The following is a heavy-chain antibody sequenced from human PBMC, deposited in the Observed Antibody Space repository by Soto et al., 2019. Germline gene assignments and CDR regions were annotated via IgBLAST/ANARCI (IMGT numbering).Heavy chain of an antibody. CDR1: GFTFSSYG. CDR3: AKETQKKEMATLLNY. CDR2: ISYDGSNK. Sequence: VQLVESGGGVVQPGRSLRLSCAASGFTFSSYGMHWVRQAPGKGLEWVAVISYDGSNKYYADSVKGRFTISRDNSKNTLYLQMNSLRAEDTAVYYCAKETQKKEMATLLNYWGQGTLVTVSS. V-gene: IGHV3-30*18. D-gene: IGHD5-12*01. J-gene: IGHJ4*02.